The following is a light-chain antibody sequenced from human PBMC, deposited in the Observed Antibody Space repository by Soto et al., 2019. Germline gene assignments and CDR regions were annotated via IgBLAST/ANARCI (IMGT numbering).Light chain of an antibody. J-gene: IGLJ2*01. CDR1: NSDIGGYNY. CDR2: DVS. V-gene: IGLV2-14*03. CDR3: SSYTSRSTLGV. Sequence: QSALTQPASVPGSPGQSITISCTGTNSDIGGYNYVSWYQQHPGKAPKLMIYDVSNRPSRVSYRFSGSKSGNTASLSISGLQAEDEADYYCSSYTSRSTLGVFGGGTKLTVL.